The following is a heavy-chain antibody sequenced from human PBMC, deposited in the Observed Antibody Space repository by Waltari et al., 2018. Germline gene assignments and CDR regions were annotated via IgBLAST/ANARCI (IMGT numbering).Heavy chain of an antibody. CDR2: IYYSGST. V-gene: IGHV4-59*11. CDR1: GGSISSHY. Sequence: QVQLQESGPGLVKPSETLSLTCTVSGGSISSHYWSWIRQPPGKGLEWIGYIYYSGSTNYNPPLKSRVTISVDTAKNQFSLKLSSVTAADTAVYYCARFSSGWGWFDPWGQGTLVTVSS. D-gene: IGHD6-19*01. CDR3: ARFSSGWGWFDP. J-gene: IGHJ5*02.